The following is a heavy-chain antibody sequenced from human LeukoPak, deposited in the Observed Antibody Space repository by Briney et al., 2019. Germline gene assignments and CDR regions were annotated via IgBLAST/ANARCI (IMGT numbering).Heavy chain of an antibody. D-gene: IGHD3-10*01. Sequence: ASVKVSCKASGCTFTTSDINWVRQAPGQGLQWMGWMNPNSGNPVCAQKFQGRVTMTRSTSINTAYMELSSLRSEDTAVYYCARGSSRSFDIWGLGTMVTVSS. CDR1: GCTFTTSD. V-gene: IGHV1-8*01. CDR3: ARGSSRSFDI. J-gene: IGHJ3*02. CDR2: MNPNSGNP.